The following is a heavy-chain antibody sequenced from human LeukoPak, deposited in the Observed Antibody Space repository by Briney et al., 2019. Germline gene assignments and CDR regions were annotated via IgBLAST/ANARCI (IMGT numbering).Heavy chain of an antibody. V-gene: IGHV1-18*01. CDR3: ARQQQLVRAKRENWFDP. Sequence: ASVKVSCKASGYTFTSYGINWVRQAPGQGLEWMGWISAYNGNTNYAQKLQGRVTMTTDTSTSTAYMELRSLRSDDTAVYYCARQQQLVRAKRENWFDPWGQGTLVTVSS. D-gene: IGHD6-13*01. CDR2: ISAYNGNT. CDR1: GYTFTSYG. J-gene: IGHJ5*02.